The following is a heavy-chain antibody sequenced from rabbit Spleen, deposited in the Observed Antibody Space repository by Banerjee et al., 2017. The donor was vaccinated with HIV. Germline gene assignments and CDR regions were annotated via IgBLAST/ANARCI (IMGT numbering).Heavy chain of an antibody. CDR2: INTIPGKA. J-gene: IGHJ6*01. V-gene: IGHV1S45*01. CDR3: VNDPYALRGGGGVL. Sequence: EQLVESGGGLVQPEGSLTLTCKASGFSFTDKDVMCWVRQAPGKGLEWIGCINTIPGKAVYATWAKGRFTISRASSTTVFLQMTSLTAADTATYFSVNDPYALRGGGGVLWGPGTLVTVS. CDR1: GFSFTDKDV. D-gene: IGHD1-1*01.